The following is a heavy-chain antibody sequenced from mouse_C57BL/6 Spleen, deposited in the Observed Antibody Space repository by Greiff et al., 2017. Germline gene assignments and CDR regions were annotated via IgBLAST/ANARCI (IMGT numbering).Heavy chain of an antibody. J-gene: IGHJ3*01. CDR3: ANYGSSTFAY. CDR1: GYAFSSSW. V-gene: IGHV1-82*01. D-gene: IGHD1-1*01. Sequence: QVQLQQSGPELVKPGASVKISCKASGYAFSSSWLNWVKQRPGKGLEWIGRIYPGDGDTNYNGKFKGKATLTADKSSSTAYMQLSSLTSEDSAVYFCANYGSSTFAYWGQGTLVTVSA. CDR2: IYPGDGDT.